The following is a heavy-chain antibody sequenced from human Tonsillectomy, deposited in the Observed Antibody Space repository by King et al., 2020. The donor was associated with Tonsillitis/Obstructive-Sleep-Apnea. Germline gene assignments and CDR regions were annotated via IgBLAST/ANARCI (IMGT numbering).Heavy chain of an antibody. Sequence: VQLVESGGGLVQPGRSLRLSCAASGFTFDDYAMHWVRQAPGKGLEWVSGISWNSGSIGYADSVKGRFTISRDNAKNSLYLQMNSRRAEDTALYYCAKMGDFWSGYKGYYFDYWGQGTLVTVSS. V-gene: IGHV3-9*01. CDR1: GFTFDDYA. J-gene: IGHJ4*02. D-gene: IGHD3-3*01. CDR2: ISWNSGSI. CDR3: AKMGDFWSGYKGYYFDY.